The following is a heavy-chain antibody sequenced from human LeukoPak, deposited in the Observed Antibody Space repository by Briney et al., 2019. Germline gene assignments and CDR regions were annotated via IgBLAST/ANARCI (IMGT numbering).Heavy chain of an antibody. CDR2: ISYDGSNK. CDR3: ASSVLRFLEWPPGGY. V-gene: IGHV3-30*01. D-gene: IGHD3-3*01. Sequence: AVISYDGSNKYYADSVKGRFTISRDNSKNTLYLKMNSLRAEDTSVYYCASSVLRFLEWPPGGYWGQGTLVTVSS. J-gene: IGHJ4*02.